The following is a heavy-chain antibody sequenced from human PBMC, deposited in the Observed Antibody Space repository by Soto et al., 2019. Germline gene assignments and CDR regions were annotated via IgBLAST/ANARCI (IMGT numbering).Heavy chain of an antibody. D-gene: IGHD6-19*01. CDR1: GGSFSGYY. V-gene: IGHV4-34*01. CDR3: ARQPGRIAVAGTYYYYGMDV. Sequence: LSLTCAVYGGSFSGYYWSWIRQPPGKGLEWIGEINHSGSANYNPSPKSRVTISVDTSKNQFSLKLSSVTAADTAVYYCARQPGRIAVAGTYYYYGMDVWGQGTTVTVSS. CDR2: INHSGSA. J-gene: IGHJ6*02.